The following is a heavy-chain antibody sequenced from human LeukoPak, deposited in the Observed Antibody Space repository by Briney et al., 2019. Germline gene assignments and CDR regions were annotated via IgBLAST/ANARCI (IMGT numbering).Heavy chain of an antibody. CDR3: SLARFHCSTSYCYSAPFDY. Sequence: GGSLRLSCAASGFTFSSYWMSWVRQAPGNGLEWVANTKQDGSEKYYVDSVKGRFTIYRDNAKNSLYLQMNSLRAEDTAVYYFSLARFHCSTSYCYSAPFDYWGQGTLVTVSS. CDR1: GFTFSSYW. V-gene: IGHV3-7*03. D-gene: IGHD2-2*01. CDR2: TKQDGSEK. J-gene: IGHJ4*02.